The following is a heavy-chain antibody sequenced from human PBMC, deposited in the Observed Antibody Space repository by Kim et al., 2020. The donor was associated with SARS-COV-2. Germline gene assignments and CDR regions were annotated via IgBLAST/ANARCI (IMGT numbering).Heavy chain of an antibody. V-gene: IGHV3-7*01. Sequence: TKRNYADSVKGRFNITRDNAQSSLYLQMNSLTVEDTGIYYCAREDGTVEYWGQGILVTVSS. J-gene: IGHJ4*02. CDR2: TKR. CDR3: AREDGTVEY.